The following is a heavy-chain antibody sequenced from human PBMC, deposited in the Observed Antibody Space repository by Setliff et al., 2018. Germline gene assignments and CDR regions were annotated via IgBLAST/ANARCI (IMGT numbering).Heavy chain of an antibody. J-gene: IGHJ4*02. V-gene: IGHV1-18*01. D-gene: IGHD3-10*01. Sequence: ASVKVSCKASGYTFTSYGISWVRQAPGRGLEWMAYINTYNGDTYYAQKFQGRVTMTTDISTSTAYMELGSLTTDDTAVYYCARVESMVRGKNILRHFDYWGQGIQVTVSS. CDR1: GYTFTSYG. CDR2: INTYNGDT. CDR3: ARVESMVRGKNILRHFDY.